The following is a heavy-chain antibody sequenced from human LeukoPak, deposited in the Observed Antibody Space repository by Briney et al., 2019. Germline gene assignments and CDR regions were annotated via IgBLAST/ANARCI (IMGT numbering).Heavy chain of an antibody. J-gene: IGHJ4*02. V-gene: IGHV1-8*03. Sequence: GASVNVSFKASGNTFTNYHINWVRQASGQGLEWMTWINPDTGDKGYARKFQDRVTITTDTSISTAYMELSSLSSEDTAVYFCARTTSMTASGYDYWGQGTLVTVSS. CDR1: GNTFTNYH. D-gene: IGHD2-21*02. CDR2: INPDTGDK. CDR3: ARTTSMTASGYDY.